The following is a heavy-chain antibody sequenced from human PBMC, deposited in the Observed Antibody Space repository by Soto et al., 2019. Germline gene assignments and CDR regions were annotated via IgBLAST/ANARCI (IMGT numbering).Heavy chain of an antibody. D-gene: IGHD4-17*01. CDR2: LYYTGST. CDR1: GGSISSHY. CDR3: ARVGATVTSQALGFDH. Sequence: SETLSLTCTVSGGSISSHYWSWVRQPPGKGLEWIGYLYYTGSTNYNASLKSQVTMSLDTSKNQFSLMLTSVTAADTAVYYCARVGATVTSQALGFDHWGQGILVTVSS. V-gene: IGHV4-59*11. J-gene: IGHJ4*02.